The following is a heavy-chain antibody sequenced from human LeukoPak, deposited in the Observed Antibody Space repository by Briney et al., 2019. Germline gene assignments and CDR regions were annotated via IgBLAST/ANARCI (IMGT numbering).Heavy chain of an antibody. CDR3: ARRLLSGGFDC. Sequence: GGSLRLSWAASGFTFSSYWMHWVRQAPGKGLVWVSRISTDGSSTSYADSVKGRFTISRDNAKNTLYLQMNSLRAEDTAVYYCARRLLSGGFDCWGQGTLVTVSS. J-gene: IGHJ4*02. CDR1: GFTFSSYW. V-gene: IGHV3-74*01. CDR2: ISTDGSST. D-gene: IGHD3-10*01.